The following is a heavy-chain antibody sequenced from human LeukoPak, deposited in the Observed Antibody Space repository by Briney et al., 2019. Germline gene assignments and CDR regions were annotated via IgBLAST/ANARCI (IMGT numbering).Heavy chain of an antibody. Sequence: GASVKASCKASGYTFTGYYMHWVRQAPGQGLEWMAWINPNSGGTNYAQKFQGRVTMTRETSISTAYMELSSLRSEDTAVYYCARGDRITIFGVVISRWFDPWGQGTLVTVSS. D-gene: IGHD3-3*01. CDR3: ARGDRITIFGVVISRWFDP. J-gene: IGHJ5*02. CDR1: GYTFTGYY. CDR2: INPNSGGT. V-gene: IGHV1-2*02.